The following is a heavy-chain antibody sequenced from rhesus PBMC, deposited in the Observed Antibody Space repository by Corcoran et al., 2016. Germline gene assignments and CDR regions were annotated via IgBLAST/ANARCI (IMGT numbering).Heavy chain of an antibody. D-gene: IGHD2-8*01. J-gene: IGHJ4*01. V-gene: IGHV2-174*01. CDR3: ERVGHCSGGVCHADY. Sequence: QVTLKESGPALVKPTQTVTLTCTLSVFSLTTSGMGVGWIRQPPGKSLDWPALIYWDDDKRHITSLKSSLTISKDTSKNQVVLTMTNMDPVDTARYYCERVGHCSGGVCHADYWGQGVLVTVSS. CDR1: VFSLTTSGMG. CDR2: IYWDDDK.